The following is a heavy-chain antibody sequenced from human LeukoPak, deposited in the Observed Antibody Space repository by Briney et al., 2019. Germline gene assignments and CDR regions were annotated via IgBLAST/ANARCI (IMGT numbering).Heavy chain of an antibody. Sequence: GGSLRLSCAASGFTFSSYSMNWVRQAPGKGLEWVSGISGSGGDTYSADSVKGRFTISRDHSKNTVFLQMDSLRAEDTAVYYCAKTTAGYSSGRYPGWPVDYWGQGTLVTVSS. J-gene: IGHJ4*02. CDR3: AKTTAGYSSGRYPGWPVDY. CDR1: GFTFSSYS. D-gene: IGHD6-19*01. CDR2: ISGSGGDT. V-gene: IGHV3-23*01.